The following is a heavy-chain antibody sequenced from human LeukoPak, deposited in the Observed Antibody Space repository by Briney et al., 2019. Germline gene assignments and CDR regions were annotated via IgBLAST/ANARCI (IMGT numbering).Heavy chain of an antibody. CDR1: GFTFSSYG. CDR2: IWYDGSNK. Sequence: PGRSLRLSCAASGFTFSSYGMHWVRQAPGKGLEWVAVIWYDGSNKYYADSVKGRFTISRDNSKNTLYLQMNSLRAEDTAVYYCARDQQDSSGFDIWGQGTMVTVSS. CDR3: ARDQQDSSGFDI. D-gene: IGHD3-22*01. J-gene: IGHJ3*02. V-gene: IGHV3-33*01.